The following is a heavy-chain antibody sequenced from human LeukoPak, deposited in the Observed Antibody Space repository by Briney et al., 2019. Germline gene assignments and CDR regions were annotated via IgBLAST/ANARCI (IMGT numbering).Heavy chain of an antibody. J-gene: IGHJ4*02. Sequence: SGGSLRLSCAASGFTFTKYWMTWVRQAPGKGREWVGNIKKDGSDKNYMDSVKGRFTISRDNTKNSVYLQMSSLRAEDTAVYYCAREVWGPEYWGQGTLVTVSS. D-gene: IGHD1-14*01. CDR1: GFTFTKYW. CDR3: AREVWGPEY. V-gene: IGHV3-7*01. CDR2: IKKDGSDK.